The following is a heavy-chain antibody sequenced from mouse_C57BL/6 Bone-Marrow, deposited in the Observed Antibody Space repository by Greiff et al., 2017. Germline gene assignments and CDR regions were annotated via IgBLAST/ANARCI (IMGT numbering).Heavy chain of an antibody. V-gene: IGHV1-55*01. Sequence: QVQLQQPGAELVKPGASVKLSCKASGYTFTSYWITWVKQRPGHGLEWIGDIYPSNGSTNYNEKFKSKATLTVDTSSSTAYMQLSSLTSEDSAVYYCARHYYSNYWYVEVWGTGTTVTVSS. CDR1: GYTFTSYW. J-gene: IGHJ1*03. CDR3: ARHYYSNYWYVEV. D-gene: IGHD2-5*01. CDR2: IYPSNGST.